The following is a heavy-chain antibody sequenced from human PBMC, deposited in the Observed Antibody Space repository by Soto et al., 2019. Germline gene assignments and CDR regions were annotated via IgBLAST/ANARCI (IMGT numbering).Heavy chain of an antibody. J-gene: IGHJ6*03. Sequence: SETLSLTCTVSGGSISSGGYYWSWIRQHPGKGLEWIGYIYYSGSTYYNPSLKSRVTISVDTSKNQFSLKLSSVTAADTAVYYCARDARLPYLYYYYYMDVWGKGTTVTVSS. D-gene: IGHD4-17*01. V-gene: IGHV4-31*03. CDR1: GGSISSGGYY. CDR2: IYYSGST. CDR3: ARDARLPYLYYYYYMDV.